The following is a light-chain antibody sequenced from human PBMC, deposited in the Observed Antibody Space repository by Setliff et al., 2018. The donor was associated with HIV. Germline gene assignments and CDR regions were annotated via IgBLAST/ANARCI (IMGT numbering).Light chain of an antibody. CDR2: EVS. V-gene: IGLV2-8*01. J-gene: IGLJ1*01. CDR1: SSDVGGYNY. Sequence: QSVLTQPASVSGSPGQSITISCTGTSSDVGGYNYVSWYQQHPGKAPKLMIYEVSKRPSGVPDRLSGSKSGNTASLTVSGLQVEDEADYYCSSYAGSNNYVFGTGTKVTVL. CDR3: SSYAGSNNYV.